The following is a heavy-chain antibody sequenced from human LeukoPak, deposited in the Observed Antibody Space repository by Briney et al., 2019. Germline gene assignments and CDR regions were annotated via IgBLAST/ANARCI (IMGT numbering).Heavy chain of an antibody. Sequence: GGSLRLSCAASGFTFSSYSMNWVRQAPGKGLEWVSYISSRSSTIYYADSVKGRFTISRDNAKNSLYLQMNSLRAEDTAVYYCARVDYYYYYMDVWGKGTTVTVSS. CDR2: ISSRSSTI. V-gene: IGHV3-48*04. J-gene: IGHJ6*03. CDR1: GFTFSSYS. CDR3: ARVDYYYYYMDV.